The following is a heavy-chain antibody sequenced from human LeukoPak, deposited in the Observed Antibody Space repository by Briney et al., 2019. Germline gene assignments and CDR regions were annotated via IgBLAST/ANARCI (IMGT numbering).Heavy chain of an antibody. CDR3: ARGDCSGGSCYTS. D-gene: IGHD2-15*01. CDR1: GYTFTSYA. Sequence: ASVKVSCKASGYTFTSYAIHWVRQAPGQRLECMGWINAGNGNTKYSQEFQGRVTITRDTSASTAYMELSSLRSEDMAVYYCARGDCSGGSCYTSWGQGTLVTVSS. CDR2: INAGNGNT. V-gene: IGHV1-3*03. J-gene: IGHJ5*02.